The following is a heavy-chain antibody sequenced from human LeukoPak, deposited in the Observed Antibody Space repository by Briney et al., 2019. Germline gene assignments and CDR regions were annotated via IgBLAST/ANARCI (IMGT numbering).Heavy chain of an antibody. J-gene: IGHJ6*02. CDR2: IRYDGSNK. V-gene: IGHV3-30*02. D-gene: IGHD5-18*01. CDR3: AARGYSYGYGDYYGMDV. Sequence: GGSLRLSCAASGFTFSSYGMHWVRQAPGKGLEWVAFIRYDGSNKYYADSVKGRFTTSRDNSKNTLYLQMNSLRAEDTAVSYCAARGYSYGYGDYYGMDVWGQGTTVTVSS. CDR1: GFTFSSYG.